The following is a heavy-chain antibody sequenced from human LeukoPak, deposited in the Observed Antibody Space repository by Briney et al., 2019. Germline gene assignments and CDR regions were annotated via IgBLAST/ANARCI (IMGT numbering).Heavy chain of an antibody. D-gene: IGHD1-1*01. Sequence: HSGRSLRLSCAASGFTFSSYGMHWVRQAPGKGLEWVAVIRYDGSNKYYADSVKGRFTISRDNSKNTLYLQMNSLRAEDTVVYYCATPGQLERRYGWYFDYWGQGTLVTVSS. V-gene: IGHV3-33*01. CDR1: GFTFSSYG. J-gene: IGHJ4*02. CDR3: ATPGQLERRYGWYFDY. CDR2: IRYDGSNK.